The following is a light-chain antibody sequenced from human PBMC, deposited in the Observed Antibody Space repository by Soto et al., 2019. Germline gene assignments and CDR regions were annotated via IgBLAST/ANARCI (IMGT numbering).Light chain of an antibody. V-gene: IGKV2-30*01. CDR3: LQGTLWPFT. Sequence: DVVMTQSPLSLPVTLGQPASISCRSGQGLVYTDGDTYLNWFQQRPGQSPRRLIYKVSNRDSGVPDRLSGSGSGTDFTMKISRVEAEDVGVYYCLQGTLWPFTFGQGTKLEIK. J-gene: IGKJ2*01. CDR2: KVS. CDR1: QGLVYTDGDTY.